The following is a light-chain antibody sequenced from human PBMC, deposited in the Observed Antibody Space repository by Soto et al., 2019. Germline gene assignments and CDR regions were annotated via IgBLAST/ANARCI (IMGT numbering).Light chain of an antibody. CDR1: SNDVGHTSF. CDR3: NAQADNGKHV. V-gene: IGLV2-8*01. CDR2: EVS. Sequence: QSALTQPPSAYGSPKHSVTIFCTGNSNDVGHTSFISWYQQHPGKGPKLIIYEVSKRPSGVPDRFSGSKSGNTASLSVSGLQDEDEADYFCNAQADNGKHVFGTGTKLTVL. J-gene: IGLJ1*01.